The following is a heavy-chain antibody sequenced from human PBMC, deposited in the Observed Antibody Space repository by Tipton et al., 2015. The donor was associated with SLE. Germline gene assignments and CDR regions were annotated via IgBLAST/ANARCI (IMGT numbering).Heavy chain of an antibody. CDR1: GTSISSYY. D-gene: IGHD1-26*01. V-gene: IGHV4-4*09. Sequence: TLSLTCTVSGTSISSYYWSWIRQPPGKGLEWIGYIYTSGSTNYNPSLKSRVTISVDTSKNQFSLKLSSVTAADTAVYYCARVGAFYWHFDLWGRGTLVTVSS. J-gene: IGHJ2*01. CDR3: ARVGAFYWHFDL. CDR2: IYTSGST.